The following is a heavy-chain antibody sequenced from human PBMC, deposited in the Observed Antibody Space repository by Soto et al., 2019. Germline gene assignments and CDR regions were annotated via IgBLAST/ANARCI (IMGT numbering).Heavy chain of an antibody. D-gene: IGHD3-10*01. V-gene: IGHV4-30-4*01. CDR3: ARVGGFGATTIDY. Sequence: QVQLQESGPGLVKPSQTLSLTCTVSGGSISSGDYYWSWIRQPPGKGLEWIGYIYYSGSTYYNPSPKSRVTNSVDTSKNQFSLKLSSVTAADTAGYYCARVGGFGATTIDYWGQGTLVTVSS. CDR2: IYYSGST. J-gene: IGHJ4*02. CDR1: GGSISSGDYY.